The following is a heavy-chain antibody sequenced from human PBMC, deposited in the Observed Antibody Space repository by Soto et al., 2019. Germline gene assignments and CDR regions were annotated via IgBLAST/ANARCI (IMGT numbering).Heavy chain of an antibody. CDR1: GYTFTSYA. V-gene: IGHV1-3*01. CDR2: INAGNGNT. D-gene: IGHD3-22*01. Sequence: ASGEVSCKASGYTFTSYAMHWVRQAPGQRLEWMGWINAGNGNTKYSQKFQGRVTITRDTSASTAYMELSSLRSEDTAVYYCARWYYDSSGYYVYYFDYWGQGTLVTVSS. CDR3: ARWYYDSSGYYVYYFDY. J-gene: IGHJ4*02.